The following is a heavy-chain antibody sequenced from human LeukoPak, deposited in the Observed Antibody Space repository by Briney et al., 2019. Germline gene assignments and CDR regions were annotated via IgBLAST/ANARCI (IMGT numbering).Heavy chain of an antibody. V-gene: IGHV1-18*01. Sequence: GASVKVSCKASGYTFTSYGISWVRQAPGQGLEWMGWISAYNGNTNYAQKLQGRATMTTDTSTSAAYMELRSLRSDDTAVYYCARHGGLGYCSSTSCYENWFDPWGQGTLVTVSS. CDR2: ISAYNGNT. D-gene: IGHD2-2*01. CDR1: GYTFTSYG. J-gene: IGHJ5*02. CDR3: ARHGGLGYCSSTSCYENWFDP.